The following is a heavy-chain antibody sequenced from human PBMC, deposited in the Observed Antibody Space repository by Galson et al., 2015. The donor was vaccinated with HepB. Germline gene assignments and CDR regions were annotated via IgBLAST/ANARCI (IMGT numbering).Heavy chain of an antibody. V-gene: IGHV3-23*01. CDR2: ISGDGDNT. Sequence: SLRLSCAGSGFTFSSYTMRWVRQVPGKGLDWVSTISGDGDNTYYSDSVKGRFTISRDNSKNTVSLEMNSLRAEDTAIYYCAKDRHDSSDYHDFWGQGTLVTVSS. CDR3: AKDRHDSSDYHDF. J-gene: IGHJ4*02. CDR1: GFTFSSYT. D-gene: IGHD3-22*01.